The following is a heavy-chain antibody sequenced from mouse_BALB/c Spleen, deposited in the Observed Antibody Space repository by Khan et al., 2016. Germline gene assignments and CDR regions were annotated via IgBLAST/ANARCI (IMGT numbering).Heavy chain of an antibody. D-gene: IGHD1-1*01. CDR1: GYSITSGYY. V-gene: IGHV3-6*02. CDR2: ISYDGSN. J-gene: IGHJ1*01. Sequence: EVKLLESGPGLVKPSQSLSLTCSVTGYSITSGYYWNWIRQFPGNKLEWMGYISYDGSNNYNPSLKNRISITRDTSKNQFFLKLNSVTTEDTATYYCARSSYWYFDVWGAGTTVTVSS. CDR3: ARSSYWYFDV.